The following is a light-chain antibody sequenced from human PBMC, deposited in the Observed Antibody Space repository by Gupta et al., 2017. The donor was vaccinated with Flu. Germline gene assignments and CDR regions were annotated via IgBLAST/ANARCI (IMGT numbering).Light chain of an antibody. J-gene: IGLJ2*01. CDR2: EDH. CDR3: ETWDTSLNAVV. CDR1: SCNVCDKY. V-gene: IGLV1-51*02. Sequence: GISCNVCDKYVSWYQHLPGTAPKLLIYEDHKRPSGIPDRFSGSKFDTSATLDISGLQAGDEADYYCETWDTSLNAVVFGGGTKLTVL.